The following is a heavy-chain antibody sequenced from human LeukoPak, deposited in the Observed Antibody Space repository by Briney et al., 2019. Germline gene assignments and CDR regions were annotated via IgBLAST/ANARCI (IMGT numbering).Heavy chain of an antibody. CDR3: ARMYYDFWSGYYLGGSSQAY. CDR1: GDSISTYY. CDR2: IYYSGST. D-gene: IGHD3-3*01. V-gene: IGHV4-59*01. J-gene: IGHJ4*02. Sequence: SETLSLTCTVSGDSISTYYRNWIRQPPGKGLEWIGYIYYSGSTNYNPSLKSRVTISVDTSKNQFSLKLSSVTAADTAVYYCARMYYDFWSGYYLGGSSQAYWGQGTLVTVSS.